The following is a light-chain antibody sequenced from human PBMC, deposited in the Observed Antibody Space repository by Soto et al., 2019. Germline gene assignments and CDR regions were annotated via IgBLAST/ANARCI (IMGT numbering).Light chain of an antibody. V-gene: IGKV1-5*01. CDR1: ESISRW. J-gene: IGKJ1*01. Sequence: DIQMTQSPSTLSASVGDRVTVTCRASESISRWLAWYQQKPGKAPKLLIYDASNLERGVPTRFSGSGSGTEFTLTISSLQPDDFATYYCQHYKMYSPWTFGQGTKVEIK. CDR3: QHYKMYSPWT. CDR2: DAS.